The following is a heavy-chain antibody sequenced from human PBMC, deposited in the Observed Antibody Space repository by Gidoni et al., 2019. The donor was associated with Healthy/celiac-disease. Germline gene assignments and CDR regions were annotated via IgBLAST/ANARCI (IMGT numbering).Heavy chain of an antibody. CDR3: ARANIVVVPADAGGMDV. J-gene: IGHJ6*02. Sequence: VQLQESGPGLVKPSPTLSLPCTVPGASLSSVPYYWSWFRQPPGKGLEWIGYNDYSGSTYYNPSLKSRVTISVDTSKNQFSLKLSSVTAADTAVYYCARANIVVVPADAGGMDVWGQGTTVTVSS. V-gene: IGHV4-30-4*01. CDR2: NDYSGST. CDR1: GASLSSVPYY. D-gene: IGHD2-2*01.